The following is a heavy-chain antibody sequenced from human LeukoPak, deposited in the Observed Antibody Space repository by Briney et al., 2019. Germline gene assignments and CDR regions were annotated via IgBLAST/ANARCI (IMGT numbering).Heavy chain of an antibody. D-gene: IGHD5-18*01. J-gene: IGHJ4*02. CDR1: GGSISSHY. CDR3: ARGDTAMAFDY. CDR2: IYYSGST. Sequence: SETLSLTCTVSGGSISSHYWSWIRQPPGKGLEWIGYIYYSGSTNYNPSLKSRVTISVDTSKNQFSLKLSSVTAADTAVYYCARGDTAMAFDYWGQGTLVTVSS. V-gene: IGHV4-59*11.